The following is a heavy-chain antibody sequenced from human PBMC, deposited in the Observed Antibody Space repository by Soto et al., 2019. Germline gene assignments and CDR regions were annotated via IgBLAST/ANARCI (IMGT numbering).Heavy chain of an antibody. Sequence: EAQLVESGGGLVQPGGSLRLSCEASGFSLGSYWMTWVRQAPGKGLEWVANIKKDGSRTSYLDSVRGRFTISRDNVGNSLSLQMDSLRAEDTGLYFCARDVSPGTSTLYLDAFDIWGQGTMVTVFS. CDR2: IKKDGSRT. CDR3: ARDVSPGTSTLYLDAFDI. V-gene: IGHV3-7*05. CDR1: GFSLGSYW. D-gene: IGHD2-8*01. J-gene: IGHJ3*02.